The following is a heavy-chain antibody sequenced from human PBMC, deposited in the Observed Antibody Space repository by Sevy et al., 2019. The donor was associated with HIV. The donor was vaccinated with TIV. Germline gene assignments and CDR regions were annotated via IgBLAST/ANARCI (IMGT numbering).Heavy chain of an antibody. CDR1: GFIFSRYG. Sequence: GWSLRLSCKASGFIFSRYGVHWVRQAPGKGLEWVASIFNDGKTKYYGDAVKGRFTISRDDSKNTLYLQMDSLRAEDTAVYYCARESGSDWYLDYWGQGTLVTVSS. J-gene: IGHJ4*02. D-gene: IGHD1-26*01. CDR2: IFNDGKTK. CDR3: ARESGSDWYLDY. V-gene: IGHV3-33*01.